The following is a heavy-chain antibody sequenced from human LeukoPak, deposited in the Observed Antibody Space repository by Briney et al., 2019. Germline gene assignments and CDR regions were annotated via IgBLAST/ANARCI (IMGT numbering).Heavy chain of an antibody. CDR2: IYYSGST. Sequence: PSETLSLTCAVYGGSFSGYYWSWFRQPPGKGLEWIGSIYYSGSTYYNPSLKSRVTISVDTSKNQFSLKLSSVTAADTAVYYCARLMITFGGVIDYWGQGTLVTVSS. V-gene: IGHV4-34*01. CDR3: ARLMITFGGVIDY. J-gene: IGHJ4*02. CDR1: GGSFSGYY. D-gene: IGHD3-16*02.